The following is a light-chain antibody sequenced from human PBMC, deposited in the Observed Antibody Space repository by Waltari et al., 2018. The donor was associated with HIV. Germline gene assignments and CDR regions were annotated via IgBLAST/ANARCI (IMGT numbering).Light chain of an antibody. CDR1: TSDIAGSFPF. Sequence: QSALAQPASVSGSLGQSVAISCSGSTSDIAGSFPFFSWYQQHAGKPPKLLIYDVNKRPSGVSDRFSGFRSGNMASLTISGLQTDDESIYFCSSYSTTNTYVVFGGGTKVTVL. V-gene: IGLV2-14*03. CDR3: SSYSTTNTYVV. CDR2: DVN. J-gene: IGLJ2*01.